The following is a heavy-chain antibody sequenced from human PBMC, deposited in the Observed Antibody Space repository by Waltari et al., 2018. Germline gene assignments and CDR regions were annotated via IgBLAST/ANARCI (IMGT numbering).Heavy chain of an antibody. CDR1: GYTFSGYY. V-gene: IGHV1-2*02. J-gene: IGHJ4*02. Sequence: QVHLVQSGAEVRKPGASVKVSCKGSGYTFSGYYIHWLRQDPGQGLEWMGWIDPNTGCTKLAQKFQGRVTMTRDTSINTVYMELSSLGSDDTAIYYCARDLYDSRVPGDYFDYWGQGTLVTVSS. D-gene: IGHD3-16*01. CDR2: IDPNTGCT. CDR3: ARDLYDSRVPGDYFDY.